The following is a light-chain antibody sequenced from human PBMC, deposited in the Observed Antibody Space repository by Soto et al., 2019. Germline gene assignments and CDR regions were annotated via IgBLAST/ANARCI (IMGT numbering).Light chain of an antibody. Sequence: EVVMTQSPVTLSVSPGERATLFCRASQSVRSHLAWFQQKPGQAPNLLIFGASTRATGVPARFSGSESGTEFTLTISSLQSEDVGLYFCQQYNDWHSTFGGGTKV. CDR2: GAS. V-gene: IGKV3-15*01. CDR1: QSVRSH. CDR3: QQYNDWHST. J-gene: IGKJ4*01.